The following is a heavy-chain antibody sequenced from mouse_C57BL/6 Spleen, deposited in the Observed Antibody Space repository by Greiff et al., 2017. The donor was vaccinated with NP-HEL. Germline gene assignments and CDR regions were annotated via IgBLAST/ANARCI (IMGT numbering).Heavy chain of an antibody. Sequence: QVQLQQSGPELVKPGASVKISCKASGYAFSSSWMNWVKQRPGKGLEWIGRIYPGDGDTNYNGKFKGKATLIAAYSSSTSYMQLTSLSSEASAVYCCARRDVATTVGGFADWGQGTLVTVSA. V-gene: IGHV1-82*01. J-gene: IGHJ3*01. D-gene: IGHD1-1*01. CDR1: GYAFSSSW. CDR3: ARRDVATTVGGFAD. CDR2: IYPGDGDT.